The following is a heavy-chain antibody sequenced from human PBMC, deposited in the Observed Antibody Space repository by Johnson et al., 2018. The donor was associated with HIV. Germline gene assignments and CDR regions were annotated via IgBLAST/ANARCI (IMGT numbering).Heavy chain of an antibody. V-gene: IGHV3-11*01. CDR1: GFTFSDYY. CDR2: VIYSGGTT. Sequence: QMLLVESGGGLVKPGGSLRLSCAASGFTFSDYYMSWIRQAPGKGLEWVSVIYSGGTTNYADSVKGRFTISRDNAKNSLYLQMNSLRAEDTALYYCAKDRAISGSYLRDAFDIWGQGTMVTVSS. CDR3: AKDRAISGSYLRDAFDI. D-gene: IGHD1-26*01. J-gene: IGHJ3*02.